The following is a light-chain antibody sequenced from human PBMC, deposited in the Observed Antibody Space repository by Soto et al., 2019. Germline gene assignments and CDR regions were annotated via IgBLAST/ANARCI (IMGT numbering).Light chain of an antibody. Sequence: EIGVSQSPCTLSLSTGERATLSCRASQSVSNNYLAWYQQQPGQAPRLLIYGASNKATGIPDRFSGSGSGTDFTLTISRLEPEDFAVYYCQQYGSSGTFGQGTKVDIK. CDR2: GAS. CDR3: QQYGSSGT. J-gene: IGKJ1*01. V-gene: IGKV3-20*01. CDR1: QSVSNNY.